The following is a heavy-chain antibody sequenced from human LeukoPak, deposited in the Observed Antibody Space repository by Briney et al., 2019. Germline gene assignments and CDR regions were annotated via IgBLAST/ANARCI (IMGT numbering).Heavy chain of an antibody. CDR3: ARPSADDSGFLPYSHFQH. CDR2: IFYSGST. Sequence: PSQTLSLTCTVSGGSISTHYWSWIRQPPGKGLEWIGYIFYSGSTKSNPSLKSRVTISVDTSKNQFSLKLSSVTAADTAVYYCARPSADDSGFLPYSHFQHWGQGTLVTVSS. J-gene: IGHJ1*01. V-gene: IGHV4-59*08. CDR1: GGSISTHY. D-gene: IGHD3-22*01.